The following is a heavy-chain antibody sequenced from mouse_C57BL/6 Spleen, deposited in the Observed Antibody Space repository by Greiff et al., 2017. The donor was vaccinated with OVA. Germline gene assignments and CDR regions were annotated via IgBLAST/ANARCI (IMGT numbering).Heavy chain of an antibody. V-gene: IGHV1-39*01. CDR1: GYSFTDYN. D-gene: IGHD1-1*01. Sequence: VQLQQSGPELVKPGASVKISCKASGYSFTDYNMNWVKQSNGKSLEWIGVINPNYGTTSYNQKFKGKATLTVDQSSSTAYMQLNNLTSEDSAVYYCARELPLPPYGSSPFYAMDYWGQGTSVTVSS. J-gene: IGHJ4*01. CDR2: INPNYGTT. CDR3: ARELPLPPYGSSPFYAMDY.